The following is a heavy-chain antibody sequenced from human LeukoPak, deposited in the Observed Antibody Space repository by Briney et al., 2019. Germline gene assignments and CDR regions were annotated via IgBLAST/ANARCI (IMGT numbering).Heavy chain of an antibody. CDR2: INPKGDYT. Sequence: ASVKVSCKSSGYIITSYYLHWVRQAPGQGLEWLGMINPKGDYTKYARNFQGRLTVTSDTSTNTVYMELSSLRSDDTAVYYCASGDYVWGSYRSPGYFDYWGQGTLVTVSS. CDR3: ASGDYVWGSYRSPGYFDY. V-gene: IGHV1-46*01. CDR1: GYIITSYY. J-gene: IGHJ4*02. D-gene: IGHD3-16*02.